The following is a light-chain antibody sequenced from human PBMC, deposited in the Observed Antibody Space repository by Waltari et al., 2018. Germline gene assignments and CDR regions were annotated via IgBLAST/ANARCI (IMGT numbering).Light chain of an antibody. CDR3: QQYYSIPRT. Sequence: DIVLTQSPASLAVSLGARATLNYTSSQSVLYNSDNKNYLAWYQQKPGQPPKLLIYWASIQESGVPDRFSGSGSGTDFTLTISSLQAEDVAVYYCQQYYSIPRTYGQGTKLEIK. J-gene: IGKJ2*02. V-gene: IGKV4-1*01. CDR1: QSVLYNSDNKNY. CDR2: WAS.